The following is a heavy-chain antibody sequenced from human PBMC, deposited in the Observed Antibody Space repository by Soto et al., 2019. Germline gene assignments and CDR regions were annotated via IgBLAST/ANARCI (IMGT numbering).Heavy chain of an antibody. D-gene: IGHD1-1*01. Sequence: EVQLLESGGGLVQPGGSLRLSCAASGISVSSYGMNWVRQAPGKGLECVSGISNSGTTTYYADSVKGRFTISRDNSKNTLYLQMNSLRAEDTAVYYCVKDCFGILRLTTPDYWGQGTLVTVSS. CDR3: VKDCFGILRLTTPDY. J-gene: IGHJ4*02. V-gene: IGHV3-23*01. CDR1: GISVSSYG. CDR2: ISNSGTTT.